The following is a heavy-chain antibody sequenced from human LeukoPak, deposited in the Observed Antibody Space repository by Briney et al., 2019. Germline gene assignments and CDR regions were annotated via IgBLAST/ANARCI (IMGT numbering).Heavy chain of an antibody. V-gene: IGHV4-59*12. Sequence: SEALSLTCTVSGGSISSYYWSWIRQPPGKGLEWIGYICYSWRSNYNPSLKSRVTISVDTSKNQFSLKLSSVTAADTAVYYCAREHDWGYFDYWGQGALVTVSP. J-gene: IGHJ4*02. CDR3: AREHDWGYFDY. D-gene: IGHD3-9*01. CDR2: ICYSWRS. CDR1: GGSISSYY.